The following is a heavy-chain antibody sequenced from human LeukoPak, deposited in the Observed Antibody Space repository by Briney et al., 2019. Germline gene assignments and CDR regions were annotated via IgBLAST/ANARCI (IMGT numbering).Heavy chain of an antibody. CDR1: GASINSDYY. Sequence: SQTLSLTCNISGASINSDYYWNWFRQPPGKGLEWIAYFYYSGTTYYNPSLKSRLSISVDTSKNQFSLKVTSVTAADTAVYYCARAPTLSYDRSGYFLDYWGQGTLVTVSS. CDR3: ARAPTLSYDRSGYFLDY. D-gene: IGHD3-22*01. V-gene: IGHV4-30-4*08. CDR2: FYYSGTT. J-gene: IGHJ4*02.